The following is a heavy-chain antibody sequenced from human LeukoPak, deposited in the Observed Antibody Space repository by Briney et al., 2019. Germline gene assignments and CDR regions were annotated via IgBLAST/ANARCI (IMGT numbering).Heavy chain of an antibody. V-gene: IGHV3-23*01. Sequence: PGGSLRLSCAPSGFSFSSYAMAWVSQAPGKGLEWVSVISGSGGSAYYADSVKGRFSISRDNSKNSLYLEMNSLRTEDAAMYYCAKESGKFDYWGQGTLVAVSS. CDR2: ISGSGGSA. CDR3: AKESGKFDY. J-gene: IGHJ4*02. CDR1: GFSFSSYA.